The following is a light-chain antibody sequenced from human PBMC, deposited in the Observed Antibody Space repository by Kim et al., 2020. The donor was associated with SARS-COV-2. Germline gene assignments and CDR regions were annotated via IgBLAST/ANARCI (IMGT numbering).Light chain of an antibody. CDR2: EVS. V-gene: IGLV2-8*01. CDR3: SSYAGSNNVV. CDR1: GGDVGGYNY. J-gene: IGLJ2*01. Sequence: GQSVTISCTGTGGDVGGYNYVSWDQQRPGKAPKRMIYEVSKRPSGVPDRFSGSKSGNTASLTVSGLQAEDEADYYCSSYAGSNNVVFGGGTQLTVL.